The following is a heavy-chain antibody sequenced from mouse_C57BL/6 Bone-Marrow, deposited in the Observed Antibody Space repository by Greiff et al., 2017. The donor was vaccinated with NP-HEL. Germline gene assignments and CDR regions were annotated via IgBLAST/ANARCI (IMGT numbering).Heavy chain of an antibody. Sequence: EVKVVESGEGLVKPGGSLKLSCAASGFTFSSYAMSWVRQTPEKRLEWVAYISSGGDYIYYADTVKGRFTISRDNARNTLYLQMSSLKSEDTAMYYCTRTGTRYYYAMDYWGQGTSVTVSS. D-gene: IGHD4-1*01. CDR1: GFTFSSYA. V-gene: IGHV5-9-1*02. CDR3: TRTGTRYYYAMDY. J-gene: IGHJ4*01. CDR2: ISSGGDYI.